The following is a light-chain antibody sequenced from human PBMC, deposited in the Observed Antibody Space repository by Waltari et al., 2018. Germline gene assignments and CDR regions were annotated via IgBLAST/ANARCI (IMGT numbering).Light chain of an antibody. Sequence: DIQMTQSPSSLSASVGDRVTITCRASQSISNYLSWYQQKPGKAPNLLIYAASSFQSGVPSRFSGSGSGTDFTLTISSLQPEDFATYYCQQSYISLTFGQETKVEIK. CDR2: AAS. J-gene: IGKJ1*01. CDR1: QSISNY. CDR3: QQSYISLT. V-gene: IGKV1-39*01.